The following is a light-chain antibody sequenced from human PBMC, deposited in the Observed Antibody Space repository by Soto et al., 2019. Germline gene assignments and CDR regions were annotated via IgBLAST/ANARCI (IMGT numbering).Light chain of an antibody. Sequence: QSALTQPASVSGSPGQSITISCTGTSSDVGAYNYVSWYQQPPGKAPKLMIYDVSNRPSWVSNRFSGSKSGNTASLTISGLQTEDEADYYCNSYTSSSTYVFGTGTKVTVL. J-gene: IGLJ1*01. CDR3: NSYTSSSTYV. CDR1: SSDVGAYNY. CDR2: DVS. V-gene: IGLV2-14*01.